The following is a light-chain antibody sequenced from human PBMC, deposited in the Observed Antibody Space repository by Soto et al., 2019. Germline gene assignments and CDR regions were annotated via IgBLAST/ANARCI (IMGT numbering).Light chain of an antibody. V-gene: IGKV3-20*01. Sequence: EIVLTQSPGTLSLSPGGRATLSCRASESVSNHYLAWYQQKPGQAPRLLIYGASNRATGIPDRFSGSGSGTEFTLTISSLQSEDFALYYCQQYHTSPLTFGQGTKVDIK. CDR3: QQYHTSPLT. J-gene: IGKJ1*01. CDR1: ESVSNHY. CDR2: GAS.